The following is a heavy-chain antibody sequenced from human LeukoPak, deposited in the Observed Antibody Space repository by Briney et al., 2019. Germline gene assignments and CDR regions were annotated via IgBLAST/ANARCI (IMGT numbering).Heavy chain of an antibody. V-gene: IGHV4-59*08. D-gene: IGHD1-14*01. CDR2: IYYSGST. CDR1: GGSMSSYY. J-gene: IGHJ4*02. Sequence: SETLSLTCTVSGGSMSSYYWSWIRQPPGKGLEWIGYIYYSGSTNYNPSLKSRVTISVDTSKNQFSLKLSSVTAADTAVYYCARGIRGAYYSDYWGQGTLVTVSS. CDR3: ARGIRGAYYSDY.